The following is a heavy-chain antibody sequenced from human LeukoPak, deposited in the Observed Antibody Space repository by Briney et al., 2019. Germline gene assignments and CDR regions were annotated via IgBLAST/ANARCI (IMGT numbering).Heavy chain of an antibody. J-gene: IGHJ3*02. CDR3: ARVPAPWELYAFDI. CDR2: TYYRSKWYN. Sequence: SQTLSLTCAISGDSVSSNSAAWNWIRQSPSRGLEWLGRTYYRSKWYNDYAVSVKSRKTINPDTSKNQFSLQLNSVTPEDTAVYYCARVPAPWELYAFDIWGQGTMVTVSS. CDR1: GDSVSSNSAA. D-gene: IGHD1-26*01. V-gene: IGHV6-1*01.